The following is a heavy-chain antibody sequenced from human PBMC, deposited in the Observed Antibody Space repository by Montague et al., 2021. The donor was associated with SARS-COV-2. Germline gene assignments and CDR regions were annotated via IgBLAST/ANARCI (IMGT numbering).Heavy chain of an antibody. Sequence: CAISGDSVSSNSAAWNGIRQSPSGGLEWLGRTYYRSKWYTDYAPSVKTRITITPDTSNNQFSLHLNSVTPGDTAVYYCAREGTVPGPRGIYFDDWGQGTLVTASS. J-gene: IGHJ4*02. V-gene: IGHV6-1*01. CDR1: GDSVSSNSAA. CDR3: AREGTVPGPRGIYFDD. D-gene: IGHD1-1*01. CDR2: TYYRSKWYT.